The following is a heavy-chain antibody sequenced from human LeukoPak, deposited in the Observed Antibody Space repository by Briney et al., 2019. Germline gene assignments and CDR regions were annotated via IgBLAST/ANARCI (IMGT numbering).Heavy chain of an antibody. Sequence: SVKVSCKASGYTFTSYYMHWVRQAPGQGLEWMGRIIPILGIANYAQKFQGRVTITADKSTSTAYMELSSLRSEDTAVYYCARERYSGSSGFDPWGQGTLVTVSS. CDR2: IIPILGIA. D-gene: IGHD6-6*01. J-gene: IGHJ5*02. CDR1: GYTFTSYY. CDR3: ARERYSGSSGFDP. V-gene: IGHV1-69*04.